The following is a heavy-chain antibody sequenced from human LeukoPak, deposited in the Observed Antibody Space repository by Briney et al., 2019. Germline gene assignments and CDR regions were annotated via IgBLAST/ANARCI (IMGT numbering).Heavy chain of an antibody. D-gene: IGHD6-13*01. CDR2: ISGSGGST. CDR3: AKDATIAAAGNLDY. V-gene: IGHV3-23*01. Sequence: GGSLRLSCAASGFTFSSYAMSWVRQAPGKGLEWVSAISGSGGSTYYADSVKGRFTISRDNAKNSLYLQMNGLRAEDTALYYCAKDATIAAAGNLDYWGQGTLVTVSS. J-gene: IGHJ4*02. CDR1: GFTFSSYA.